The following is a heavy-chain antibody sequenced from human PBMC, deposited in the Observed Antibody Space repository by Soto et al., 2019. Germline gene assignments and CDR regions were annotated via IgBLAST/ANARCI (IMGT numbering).Heavy chain of an antibody. CDR1: GYTFTSYY. J-gene: IGHJ6*03. CDR3: ARGRGLFSSSSYYYYYYMDV. D-gene: IGHD6-6*01. Sequence: ASVKVSCKASGYTFTSYYMHWVLQAPGQGLEWMGIINPSGGSTSYAQKFQGRVTMTRDTSTSTVYMELSSLRSEDTAVYYCARGRGLFSSSSYYYYYYMDVWGKGTTVTVSS. CDR2: INPSGGST. V-gene: IGHV1-46*03.